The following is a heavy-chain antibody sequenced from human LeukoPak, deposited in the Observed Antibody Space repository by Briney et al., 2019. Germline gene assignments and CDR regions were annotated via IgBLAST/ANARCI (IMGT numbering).Heavy chain of an antibody. J-gene: IGHJ3*02. V-gene: IGHV4-59*11. D-gene: IGHD6-6*01. Sequence: PSETLSLTCSVPRGSLSLHYWSWIRQPPGEGLEWIGYVYDSGYTSFHPSLNSRVAISEDTYRNQFSLSLRSVTAADTALYYCARGFRGSSDAFDIWGQGTVVSVSS. CDR3: ARGFRGSSDAFDI. CDR2: VYDSGYT. CDR1: RGSLSLHY.